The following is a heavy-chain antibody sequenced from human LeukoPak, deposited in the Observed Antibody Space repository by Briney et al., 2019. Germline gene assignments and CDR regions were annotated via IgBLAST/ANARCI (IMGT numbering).Heavy chain of an antibody. CDR1: GFSFSNYA. Sequence: AGGSLRLSCAASGFSFSNYAMTWVRQAPGKGLEWVSAISGSGDSTYYADSVKGRFTISRDNSKNTLYLQMIRLRAEDTAVYYCAKGGSIVVVPAAEHWGQGTLVTVSS. J-gene: IGHJ1*01. CDR3: AKGGSIVVVPAAEH. D-gene: IGHD2-2*01. CDR2: ISGSGDST. V-gene: IGHV3-23*01.